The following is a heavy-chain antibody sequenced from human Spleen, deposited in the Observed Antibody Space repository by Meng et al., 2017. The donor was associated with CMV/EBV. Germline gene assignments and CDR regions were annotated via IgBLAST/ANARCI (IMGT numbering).Heavy chain of an antibody. J-gene: IGHJ6*02. Sequence: ASVKVSCXXFGYTFTGYYMYWVRQAPGQGLEWXGWINPQSGGTNYAQKFQGRVTMTRDTSISTGYLELRRLRSDDTAVYYCARDQGYYYYGLDVWGQGTTVTVSS. CDR1: GYTFTGYY. CDR2: INPQSGGT. V-gene: IGHV1-2*02. CDR3: ARDQGYYYYGLDV.